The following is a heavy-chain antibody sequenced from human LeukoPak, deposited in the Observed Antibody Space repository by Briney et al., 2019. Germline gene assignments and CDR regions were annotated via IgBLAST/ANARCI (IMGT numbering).Heavy chain of an antibody. V-gene: IGHV3-21*04. J-gene: IGHJ3*02. Sequence: GGSLRLSCAASGFTFSSYSMNWVRQAPGKGLEWVSSISSSSSYIYYADSVKGRFTISRDNAKSSLYLQMNSLRAEDTAVYYCAKELVIKRTPDAFDIWGQGTMVTVSS. CDR2: ISSSSSYI. D-gene: IGHD3-22*01. CDR1: GFTFSSYS. CDR3: AKELVIKRTPDAFDI.